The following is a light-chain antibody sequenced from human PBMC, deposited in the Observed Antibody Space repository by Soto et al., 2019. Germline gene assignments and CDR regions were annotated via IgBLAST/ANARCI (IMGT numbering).Light chain of an antibody. J-gene: IGLJ3*02. CDR3: QSYDSSLSGGV. V-gene: IGLV1-40*01. CDR1: SSNIGAGYD. Sequence: QPVLTQPPSVSGAPGQRVTISCTGSSSNIGAGYDVHWYQQLPGTAPKLLIYGNSNRPSGVPDRFSGSKSGTSASLAITGLQAEDEADYYSQSYDSSLSGGVFGGGTKVTVL. CDR2: GNS.